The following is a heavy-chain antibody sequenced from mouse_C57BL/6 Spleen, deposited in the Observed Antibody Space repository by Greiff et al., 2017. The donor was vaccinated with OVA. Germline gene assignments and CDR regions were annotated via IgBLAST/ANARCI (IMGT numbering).Heavy chain of an antibody. CDR2: IDPENGDT. V-gene: IGHV14-4*01. CDR1: GFNIKDDY. D-gene: IGHD1-1*01. CDR3: TKDYGSSYGFAY. J-gene: IGHJ3*01. Sequence: VHVKQSGAELVRPGASVKLSCTASGFNIKDDYMHWVKQRPEQGLEWIGWIDPENGDTEYASKFQGKATITADTSSNTAYLQLSSLTSEDTAVYYCTKDYGSSYGFAYWGQGTLVTVSA.